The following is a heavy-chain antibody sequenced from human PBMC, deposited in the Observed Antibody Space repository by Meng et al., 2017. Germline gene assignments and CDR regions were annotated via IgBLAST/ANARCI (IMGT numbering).Heavy chain of an antibody. V-gene: IGHV1-46*01. Sequence: ASVKVSCKASGYTFTSYYMHWVRQAPGQGLEWMGIINPSGGSTSYAQKFQGRVTMTRDTSTSTVYMELSSLRSEDTAVYYCARFIGVTFGGVIDAFAIWGQGTRVTVSS. CDR3: ARFIGVTFGGVIDAFAI. CDR1: GYTFTSYY. CDR2: INPSGGST. J-gene: IGHJ3*02. D-gene: IGHD3-16*01.